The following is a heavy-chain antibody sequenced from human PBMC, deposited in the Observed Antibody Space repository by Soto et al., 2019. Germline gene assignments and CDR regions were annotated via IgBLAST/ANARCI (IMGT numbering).Heavy chain of an antibody. Sequence: VQLVESGGGVVQPGRSLRLSCAASGFTFSSYGMHWVRQAPGKGLEWVAVISYDGSNKYYADSVKGRFTISRDNSKNTLYLQMNSLRAEDTAVYYCAKKIDYYDSSGYFDYWGQGTLVTVSS. J-gene: IGHJ4*02. CDR1: GFTFSSYG. D-gene: IGHD3-22*01. CDR2: ISYDGSNK. V-gene: IGHV3-30*18. CDR3: AKKIDYYDSSGYFDY.